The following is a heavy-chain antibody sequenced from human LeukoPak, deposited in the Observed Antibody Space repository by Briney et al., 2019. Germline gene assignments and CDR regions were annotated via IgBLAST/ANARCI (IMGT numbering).Heavy chain of an antibody. CDR3: ARGTGYYRNYFDY. V-gene: IGHV4-59*12. CDR2: IWYSGCT. J-gene: IGHJ4*02. Sequence: SETLSLTCMVSGGCISSYYWSWIRQPPGKGLEWIGEIWYSGCTKYNPSLKSRLTITVDTSKHQFALNLSSATVADTAVYYCARGTGYYRNYFDYWGQGTLVIVSS. D-gene: IGHD3/OR15-3a*01. CDR1: GGCISSYY.